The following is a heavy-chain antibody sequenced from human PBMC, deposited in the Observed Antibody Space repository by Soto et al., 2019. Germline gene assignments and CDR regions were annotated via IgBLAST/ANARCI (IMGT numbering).Heavy chain of an antibody. Sequence: SGPTLVNPTQTLTLTCTFSGFSLGTSGVGVGWIRQPPGKALEWLALIYWDDDKRYSPSLKSRLTITKDTSKNQVVLTMTNMDPVDTATYYCALVNLGTRSGNVSPWGQGTLVTVSS. CDR2: IYWDDDK. CDR1: GFSLGTSGVG. CDR3: ALVNLGTRSGNVSP. J-gene: IGHJ5*02. D-gene: IGHD5-12*01. V-gene: IGHV2-5*02.